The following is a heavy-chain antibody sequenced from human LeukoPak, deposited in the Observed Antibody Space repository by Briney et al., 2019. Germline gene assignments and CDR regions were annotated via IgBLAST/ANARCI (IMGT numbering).Heavy chain of an antibody. CDR2: VYYSGST. D-gene: IGHD3-10*01. J-gene: IGHJ4*02. Sequence: PSETLSLTCTVSGGSVSNASYYWSWIRQPPGKGPDWIGYVYYSGSTNYSPSLKSRVTVSVDTSKNQFSLKLTSVTAADTAVYYCARVRYGSGSYYFDNWGQGTLVTVSS. CDR1: GGSVSNASYY. CDR3: ARVRYGSGSYYFDN. V-gene: IGHV4-61*01.